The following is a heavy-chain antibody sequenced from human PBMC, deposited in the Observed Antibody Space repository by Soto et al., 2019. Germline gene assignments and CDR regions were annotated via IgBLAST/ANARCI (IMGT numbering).Heavy chain of an antibody. D-gene: IGHD3-3*01. Sequence: PSETLSLTCAVSGGSISSGGYSWGWIRQPPGKGLEWIGYIYHSGRTYYNPSLKSRVTISVDRSKNQFSLKLSSVTAADTAVYYCARLDFRMNWFDPWGQGTLVTVSS. CDR1: GGSISSGGYS. CDR3: ARLDFRMNWFDP. CDR2: IYHSGRT. J-gene: IGHJ5*02. V-gene: IGHV4-30-2*01.